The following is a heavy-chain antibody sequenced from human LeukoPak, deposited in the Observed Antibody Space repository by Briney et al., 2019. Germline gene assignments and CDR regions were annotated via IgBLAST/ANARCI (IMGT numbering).Heavy chain of an antibody. CDR1: GFTFNSYA. Sequence: GGSLRLSCAASGFTFNSYAMHWVRQAPGKGLEWVAIISSDGSNKHYADSVKGRFTISRDNSKNTLYLQMNSLRAEDTAVYYCAREARRITMIVVAPRAFDIWGQGTMVTVSS. D-gene: IGHD3-22*01. J-gene: IGHJ3*02. CDR2: ISSDGSNK. V-gene: IGHV3-30*03. CDR3: AREARRITMIVVAPRAFDI.